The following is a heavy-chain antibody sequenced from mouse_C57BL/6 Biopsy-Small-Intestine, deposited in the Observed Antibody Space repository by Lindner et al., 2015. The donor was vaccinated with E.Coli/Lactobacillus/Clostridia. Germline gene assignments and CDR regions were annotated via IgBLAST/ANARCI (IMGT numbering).Heavy chain of an antibody. V-gene: IGHV1-42*01. CDR1: GYSFTGYY. D-gene: IGHD1-1*01. Sequence: VQLQESGPELVKPGASVKISCKASGYSFTGYYMNWVKQSPEKSLEWIGEIIPSTGGTTYNQKFKAKATLTVDKSSSTAYMQLKSLTSEDSAVYYCARSDYGSFAYWGQGTLVTVPA. J-gene: IGHJ3*01. CDR3: ARSDYGSFAY. CDR2: IIPSTGGT.